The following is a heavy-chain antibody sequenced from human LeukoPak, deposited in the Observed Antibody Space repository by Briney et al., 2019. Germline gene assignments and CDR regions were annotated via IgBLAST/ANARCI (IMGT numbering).Heavy chain of an antibody. CDR3: ARDDWNYGGIWDTWFDP. D-gene: IGHD1-7*01. CDR2: IKQDGSEK. J-gene: IGHJ5*02. V-gene: IGHV3-7*01. CDR1: GFTFTTYA. Sequence: GGSLRLSCAASGFTFTTYATAWVRQAPGKGLEWVANIKQDGSEKYYVDSVKGRFTISRDNAKNSLYLQMNSLRAEDTAVYYCARDDWNYGGIWDTWFDPWGQGTLVTISS.